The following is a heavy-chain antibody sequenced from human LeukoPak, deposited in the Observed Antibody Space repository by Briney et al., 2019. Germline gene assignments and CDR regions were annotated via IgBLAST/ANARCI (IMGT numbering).Heavy chain of an antibody. CDR3: ARAVTTPYYYYYMDV. CDR2: IYSTGSS. D-gene: IGHD4-17*01. V-gene: IGHV4-4*07. J-gene: IGHJ6*03. Sequence: SETLSLTCTVSGGSISSYYWSWIRQPAGEGLEWIGRIYSTGSSNYNPSLKSRVTMSVDTSKNQFSLRLRSVTAADTAVYYCARAVTTPYYYYYMDVWGKGTTVTVSS. CDR1: GGSISSYY.